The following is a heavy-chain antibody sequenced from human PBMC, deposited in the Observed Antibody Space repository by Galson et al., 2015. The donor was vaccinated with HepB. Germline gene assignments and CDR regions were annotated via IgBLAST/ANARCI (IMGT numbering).Heavy chain of an antibody. D-gene: IGHD1-26*01. V-gene: IGHV3-11*04. CDR1: GFTFSDYH. Sequence: SLRLSCAASGFTFSDYHMNWVRQAPGKGLEWVSYISPSGRTIYYADSVKGRFTISRDNSKNTLYLQMNSLRAEDTAVYYCAKDRIVGATPLSGCDYWGQGTLVTVSS. J-gene: IGHJ4*02. CDR2: ISPSGRTI. CDR3: AKDRIVGATPLSGCDY.